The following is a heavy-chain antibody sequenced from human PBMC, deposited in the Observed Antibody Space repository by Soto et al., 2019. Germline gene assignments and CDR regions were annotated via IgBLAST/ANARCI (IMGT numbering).Heavy chain of an antibody. Sequence: GSLRLSCAATGFTFSSYSMNWVRQAPGKGLEWVSYISSSSSTIYYADSVQGRFTISRDNAQNSLYLQMNSLRAEDTAVYYCARRAPGITGTDSYYYYMDVWGKGTTVTVSS. J-gene: IGHJ6*03. CDR2: ISSSSSTI. CDR1: GFTFSSYS. V-gene: IGHV3-48*01. CDR3: ARRAPGITGTDSYYYYMDV. D-gene: IGHD1-20*01.